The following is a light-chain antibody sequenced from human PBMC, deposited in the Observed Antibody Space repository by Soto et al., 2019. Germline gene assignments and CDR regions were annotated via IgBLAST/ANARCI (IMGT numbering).Light chain of an antibody. Sequence: DIQMTQSPSTLSASVGDRVTITCRASQRISSWLAWYQQKPGKAPKLLIYDASSLESVVPSRFSGSGSGTEFTLTISSLQPDDFATYYCHQYNSYPWTFGQGTKVEIK. CDR3: HQYNSYPWT. CDR1: QRISSW. J-gene: IGKJ1*01. V-gene: IGKV1-5*01. CDR2: DAS.